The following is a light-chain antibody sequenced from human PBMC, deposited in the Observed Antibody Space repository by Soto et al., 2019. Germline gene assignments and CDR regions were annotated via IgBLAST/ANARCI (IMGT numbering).Light chain of an antibody. V-gene: IGKV3D-15*01. Sequence: MTQSPATLSVSPGDRATPSCRSSQSVSNNLAWYQQKPGQAPRLLVYLASTSATGIPARFSGSGSGTEFTLTISSLQSEDFAIYYCQQYNNWPPTTFGQGTRLEIK. CDR3: QQYNNWPPTT. J-gene: IGKJ5*01. CDR2: LAS. CDR1: QSVSNN.